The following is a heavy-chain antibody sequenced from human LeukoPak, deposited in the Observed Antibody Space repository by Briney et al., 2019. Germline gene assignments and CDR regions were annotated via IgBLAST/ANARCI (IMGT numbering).Heavy chain of an antibody. CDR1: GFTFNTYG. D-gene: IGHD3-10*01. CDR2: ISGSGGGT. Sequence: GGSLRLSCAASGFTFNTYGMNWVRQAPGKGLEWVSAISGSGGGTYYADSVKGRFTISRDNSKNTLYLQMHSLRAEDTAVYYCAGRGSGSYFDYWGQGTLVTVSS. V-gene: IGHV3-23*01. J-gene: IGHJ4*02. CDR3: AGRGSGSYFDY.